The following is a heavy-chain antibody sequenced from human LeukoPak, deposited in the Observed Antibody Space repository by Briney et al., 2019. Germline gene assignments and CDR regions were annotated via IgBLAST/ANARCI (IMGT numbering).Heavy chain of an antibody. CDR3: ARAHRSGYSSSWYAFDI. CDR1: GFTFSSYE. D-gene: IGHD6-13*01. V-gene: IGHV3-48*03. Sequence: GGSLRLSCAASGFTFSSYEMNWVRQAPGKGLEGVSYISSSGSTIYYADSVKGRFTISRDNAKNSLYLQMNSLRAEDTAVYYCARAHRSGYSSSWYAFDIWGQGTMVTVSS. J-gene: IGHJ3*02. CDR2: ISSSGSTI.